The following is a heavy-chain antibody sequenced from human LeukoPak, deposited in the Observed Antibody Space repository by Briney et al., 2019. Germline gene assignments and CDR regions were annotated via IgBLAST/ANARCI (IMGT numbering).Heavy chain of an antibody. CDR1: GYTFTGYY. Sequence: GASVKVSCKASGYTFTGYYMHWVRQAPGQGLEWMGRINPNSGGTNYAQKFQGRVTMTRDTSISTAYMELSRLRSDDTAVYYCARFSRYCSGGSCYTAGNWFDPWGQGTLVTVSS. J-gene: IGHJ5*02. CDR3: ARFSRYCSGGSCYTAGNWFDP. D-gene: IGHD2-15*01. V-gene: IGHV1-2*06. CDR2: INPNSGGT.